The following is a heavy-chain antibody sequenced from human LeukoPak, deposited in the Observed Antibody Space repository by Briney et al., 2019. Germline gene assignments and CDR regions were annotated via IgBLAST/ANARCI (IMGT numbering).Heavy chain of an antibody. CDR2: INHSGST. CDR3: ARVIRDSYPGANWFDP. J-gene: IGHJ5*02. D-gene: IGHD5-24*01. CDR1: GGSFSGYY. V-gene: IGHV4-34*01. Sequence: SETLSLTCAVYGGSFSGYYWSWIRQPPGKGLEWIGEINHSGSTNYNPSLKSRVTISVDTSKNQFSLKLSSVTAADTAVYYCARVIRDSYPGANWFDPWGQGTLVTVSS.